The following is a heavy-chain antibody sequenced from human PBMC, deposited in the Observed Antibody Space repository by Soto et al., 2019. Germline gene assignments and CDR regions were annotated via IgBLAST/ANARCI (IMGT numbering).Heavy chain of an antibody. CDR1: GFTFSTYS. Sequence: EVHLVESGGGLVQPGGSLRLSCAGSGFTFSTYSMDWVRQAPGKGLEWVSYISGSGGTIYYAVSVKGRSTVSRDNAKNSLYLQMSSLRDEDTAVYYCVRDAGSLGYWGQGTLVTVSS. V-gene: IGHV3-48*02. J-gene: IGHJ4*02. D-gene: IGHD6-25*01. CDR2: ISGSGGTI. CDR3: VRDAGSLGY.